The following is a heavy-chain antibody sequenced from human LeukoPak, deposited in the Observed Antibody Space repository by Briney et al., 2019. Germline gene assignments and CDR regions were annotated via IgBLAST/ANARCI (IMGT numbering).Heavy chain of an antibody. CDR2: IDPYGGDT. CDR3: ARGPYYYDSVGHPDI. CDR1: GFSFISYW. J-gene: IGHJ3*02. Sequence: GGSLRLSCGASGFSFISYWMHWVRQTPEKRLVWVSYIDPYGGDTNHADSEKGRSTISRDNDKNTLYLQMNRLRVDDTAVYFCARGPYYYDSVGHPDIWGHGTMVTVSS. D-gene: IGHD3-22*01. V-gene: IGHV3-74*01.